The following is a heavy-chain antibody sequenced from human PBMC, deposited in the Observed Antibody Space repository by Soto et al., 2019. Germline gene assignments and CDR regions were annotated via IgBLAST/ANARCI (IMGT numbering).Heavy chain of an antibody. V-gene: IGHV3-11*03. CDR3: ASPEATGYSSGWYNY. D-gene: IGHD6-19*01. CDR1: GFTSSAYY. J-gene: IGHJ4*02. CDR2: ISSSSSYT. Sequence: GSLRLSCASSGFTSSAYYMSWIRQAPGKGLEWVSYISSSSSYTNYADSVKGRFTISRDNAKNSLYLQMNSLRAEDTAVYYCASPEATGYSSGWYNYWGQGT.